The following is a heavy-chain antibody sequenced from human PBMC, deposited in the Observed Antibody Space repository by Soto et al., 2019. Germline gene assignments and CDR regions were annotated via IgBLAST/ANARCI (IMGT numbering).Heavy chain of an antibody. J-gene: IGHJ3*02. V-gene: IGHV1-69*01. CDR1: GGTFSSYA. CDR2: IIPIFGTA. D-gene: IGHD3-22*01. Sequence: QVQLVQSGAEMKKPGSSVKVSCKASGGTFSSYAISWVRQAPGQGLEWMGGIIPIFGTANYAQKFQGRVTITADESTSTAYMELSSLRSEDTAVYYCASPGDYYDSSGYYYAGAFDIWGQGTMVTVSS. CDR3: ASPGDYYDSSGYYYAGAFDI.